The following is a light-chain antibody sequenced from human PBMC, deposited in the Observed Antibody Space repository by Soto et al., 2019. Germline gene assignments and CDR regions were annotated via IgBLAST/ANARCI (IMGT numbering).Light chain of an antibody. CDR2: LGS. J-gene: IGKJ5*01. Sequence: DMVRTQSPLSLSVTPGEPASISCRSSQSLLHSNGYNYLDWYLQKPGQSPQLLIYLGSNRASGVPDRFSGSGSGTDFTLKIRRVEAEDVGVYYCMQALQTLSITFGQGTRLEIK. V-gene: IGKV2-28*01. CDR1: QSLLHSNGYNY. CDR3: MQALQTLSIT.